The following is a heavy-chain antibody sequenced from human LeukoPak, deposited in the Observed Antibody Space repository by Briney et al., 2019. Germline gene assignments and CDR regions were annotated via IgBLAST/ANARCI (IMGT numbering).Heavy chain of an antibody. D-gene: IGHD1-26*01. CDR2: ISYDGSNK. CDR1: GFTFSSYA. V-gene: IGHV3-30-3*01. Sequence: PGGSLRLSCAASGFTFSSYAMHWVRRAPGKGLEWVAVISYDGSNKYYADSVKGRFTISRDNSKNTLYLQMNSLRAEDTAVYYCARDIGQYWGQGTLVTVSS. CDR3: ARDIGQY. J-gene: IGHJ4*02.